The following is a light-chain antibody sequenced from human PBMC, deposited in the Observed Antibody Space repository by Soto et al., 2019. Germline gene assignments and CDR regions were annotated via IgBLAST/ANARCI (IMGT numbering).Light chain of an antibody. V-gene: IGKV3-11*01. CDR1: HSVSSY. J-gene: IGKJ4*01. Sequence: EIALTQSPATLSLSPGERATLSCRASHSVSSYLAWYQQKLGRAPRLLIYDTSKRATGIPARFSGSGSGTDFTLTISSLEPEDFAVYYCQQCDNWPWTFGGGTKVEIK. CDR2: DTS. CDR3: QQCDNWPWT.